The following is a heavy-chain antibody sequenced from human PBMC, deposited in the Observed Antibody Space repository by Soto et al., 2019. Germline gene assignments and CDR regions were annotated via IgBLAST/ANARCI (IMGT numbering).Heavy chain of an antibody. CDR3: GRGFRGAVAHY. Sequence: SETLSLTXAVYGGSFSGYYWCWIRQPPGKGLEWSGEINHSGSTNYNPSLKSRVTISVDTSKNQFSLKLSSVTAADTAVYYCGRGFRGAVAHYWGQGTLVTVSS. CDR2: INHSGST. D-gene: IGHD6-19*01. V-gene: IGHV4-34*01. J-gene: IGHJ4*02. CDR1: GGSFSGYY.